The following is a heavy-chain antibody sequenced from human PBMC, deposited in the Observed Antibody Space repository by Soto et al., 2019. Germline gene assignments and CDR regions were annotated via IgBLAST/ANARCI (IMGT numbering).Heavy chain of an antibody. CDR3: ARAVAVPADFVY. D-gene: IGHD6-19*01. V-gene: IGHV1-3*05. J-gene: IGHJ4*02. CDR2: INAGNGNT. CDR1: GYTFTGYA. Sequence: QVQLVQSGAEEKKPGASVKVSCKASGYTFTGYAMHWVRQAPGQRLEWMGWINAGNGNTKYSQKFQGRVTITRDTSASADYTELSSLSSEDTAVYYCARAVAVPADFVYWGQGTLVTVSS.